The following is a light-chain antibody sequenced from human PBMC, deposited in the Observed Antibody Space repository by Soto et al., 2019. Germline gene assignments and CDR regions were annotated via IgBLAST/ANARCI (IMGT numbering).Light chain of an antibody. V-gene: IGKV1-5*01. J-gene: IGKJ2*01. CDR3: QQCDSYWT. CDR1: QTINNW. Sequence: DIPMTQSPSTLSASVGDRVTITCRASQTINNWLAWLQQRPGQAPKLLISDASNLESGVPSRFAGSGFGTDFTLTISNLQPEDSATYYCQQCDSYWTFGQGTKLEI. CDR2: DAS.